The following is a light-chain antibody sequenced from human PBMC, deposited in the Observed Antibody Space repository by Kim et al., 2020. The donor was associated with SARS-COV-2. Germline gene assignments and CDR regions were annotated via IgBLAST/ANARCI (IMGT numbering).Light chain of an antibody. CDR2: WAS. Sequence: DIVMTQPPDSLAVSLGERATINCKSSQSVLYSSNNKNYLAWYQQKPGQPPKLLIYWASTRESGVPDRFSGSGSGTDFTLTISSLQAEDVAVYYCQQYYSTPYTFGRGTKLEI. CDR3: QQYYSTPYT. J-gene: IGKJ2*01. CDR1: QSVLYSSNNKNY. V-gene: IGKV4-1*01.